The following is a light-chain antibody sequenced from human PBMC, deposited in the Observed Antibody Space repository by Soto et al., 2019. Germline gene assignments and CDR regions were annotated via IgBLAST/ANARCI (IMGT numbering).Light chain of an antibody. CDR3: QQYGSSSWT. Sequence: EIVLTQSPGTLSLSPGERATLSCRASQSVGSSYLAWYQQKPGQAPRLLIHGASSRATGIPDRFSGSGPGTDFTLTISRLEPEDFAVYYCQQYGSSSWTFGQGTKVEIK. J-gene: IGKJ1*01. V-gene: IGKV3-20*01. CDR2: GAS. CDR1: QSVGSSY.